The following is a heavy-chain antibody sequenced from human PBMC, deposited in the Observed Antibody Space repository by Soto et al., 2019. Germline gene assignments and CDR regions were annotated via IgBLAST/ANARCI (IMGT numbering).Heavy chain of an antibody. D-gene: IGHD2-21*02. CDR2: IYYTGST. J-gene: IGHJ6*02. Sequence: SETLSLTCTVSGGSISNGGYYWNWIRQHPGKGLEWIGYIYYTGSTVYNPSFKSRVTISVDTSKNQFSLKLNSVTAADTAVYYCARDLWGYCGTDCYPLDVWGQGTTVTVSS. V-gene: IGHV4-61*08. CDR1: GGSISNGGYY. CDR3: ARDLWGYCGTDCYPLDV.